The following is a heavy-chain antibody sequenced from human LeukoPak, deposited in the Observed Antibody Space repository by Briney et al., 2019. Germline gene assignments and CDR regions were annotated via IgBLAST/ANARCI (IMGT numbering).Heavy chain of an antibody. CDR1: GFTFSSYG. Sequence: GGSLRLSCAASGFTFSSYGMHWVRQAPGKGLEWVSRINSGGSGTSYADSVEGRFTISRDNAKNTLYLQMNSLRAEDTAVYYCATSLGPLTEYWGQGTLVTVSS. J-gene: IGHJ4*02. V-gene: IGHV3-74*01. D-gene: IGHD7-27*01. CDR3: ATSLGPLTEY. CDR2: INSGGSGT.